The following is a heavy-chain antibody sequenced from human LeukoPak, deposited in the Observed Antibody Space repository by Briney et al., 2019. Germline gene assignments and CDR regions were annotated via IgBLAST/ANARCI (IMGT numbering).Heavy chain of an antibody. CDR1: GFTFSSYA. D-gene: IGHD6-19*01. CDR3: AREHQWLVDY. CDR2: ISYDGSNK. Sequence: QPGRSLRLSCAASGFTFSSYAMHWVRQAPGKGLEWVAVISYDGSNKYYADSVKGRFTISRDNAKNSLYLQMNSLRAGDTAVYYCAREHQWLVDYWGQGTLVTVSS. V-gene: IGHV3-30-3*01. J-gene: IGHJ4*02.